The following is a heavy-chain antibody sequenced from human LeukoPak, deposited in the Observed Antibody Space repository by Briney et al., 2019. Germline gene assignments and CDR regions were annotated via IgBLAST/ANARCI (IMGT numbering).Heavy chain of an antibody. CDR2: FDPEDGEA. J-gene: IGHJ4*02. Sequence: ASVKVSCKVSGCTLTELSMHWVRQAPGKGVEWMGGFDPEDGEAIYAQKFQDRVTMTEDTSTDTAYMELSRLRSADTAVYYCATDPIYSGYAFRFVYWGEGTLVTVSS. CDR1: GCTLTELS. D-gene: IGHD5-12*01. CDR3: ATDPIYSGYAFRFVY. V-gene: IGHV1-24*01.